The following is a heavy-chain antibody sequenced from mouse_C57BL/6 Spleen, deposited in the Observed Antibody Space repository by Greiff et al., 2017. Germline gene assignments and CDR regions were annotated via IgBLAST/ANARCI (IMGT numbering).Heavy chain of an antibody. V-gene: IGHV1-72*01. J-gene: IGHJ4*01. Sequence: QVQLQQPGAELVKPGASVKLSCKASGYTFTSYWMHWVKQRPGRGLEWIGRIDPNSGGTKYNEKFKSKATLTVDKPSSTAYMQRSSLTSEDSAVYYCARSNDYDGDYYAMDYWGQGTSVTVSS. D-gene: IGHD2-4*01. CDR2: IDPNSGGT. CDR3: ARSNDYDGDYYAMDY. CDR1: GYTFTSYW.